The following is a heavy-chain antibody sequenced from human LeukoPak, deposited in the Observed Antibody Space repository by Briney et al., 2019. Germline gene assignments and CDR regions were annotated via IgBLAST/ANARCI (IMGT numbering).Heavy chain of an antibody. CDR1: GFTFSSYA. CDR2: ISGSGGST. V-gene: IGHV3-23*01. CDR3: ASYSSSNSFDY. Sequence: GGSLRLSCAASGFTFSSYAISWVRQAPGKGLEWVSAISGSGGSTYYADSVKGRFTISRDNSKNTLYLQMNSLRAEDTAVYYCASYSSSNSFDYWGQGTLVTVSS. D-gene: IGHD6-13*01. J-gene: IGHJ4*02.